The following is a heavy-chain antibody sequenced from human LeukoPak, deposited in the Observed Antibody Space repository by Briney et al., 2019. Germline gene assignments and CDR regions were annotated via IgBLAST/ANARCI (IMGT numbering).Heavy chain of an antibody. J-gene: IGHJ4*02. CDR2: INTNTGNP. D-gene: IGHD5-18*01. CDR3: ARSSWIQQSSDF. V-gene: IGHV7-4-1*02. Sequence: ASVKVSCKASGYSFTTFAMNWMRQAPGQGLEWMGWINTNTGNPTYSQDFTERFVFSLDTSVTATFLEISSLKAEDTAIYYCARSSWIQQSSDFWGQGTLVTVSS. CDR1: GYSFTTFA.